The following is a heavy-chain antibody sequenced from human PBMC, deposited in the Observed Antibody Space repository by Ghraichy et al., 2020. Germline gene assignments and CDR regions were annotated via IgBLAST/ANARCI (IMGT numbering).Heavy chain of an antibody. J-gene: IGHJ6*02. D-gene: IGHD5-18*01. V-gene: IGHV4-59*01. Sequence: SETLSLTCTVSGGSITTDYWTWIRQPPGKGLEWIGYIYYTGSTDYNPSLKSRVTMSVDTSKNQFSLKLRSVTAADTAVYYCARWGQALSYVKYYYYYGMDVWGQGTTVTVSS. CDR2: IYYTGST. CDR3: ARWGQALSYVKYYYYYGMDV. CDR1: GGSITTDY.